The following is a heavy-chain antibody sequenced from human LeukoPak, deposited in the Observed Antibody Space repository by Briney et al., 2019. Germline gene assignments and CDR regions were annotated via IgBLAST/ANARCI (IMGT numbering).Heavy chain of an antibody. Sequence: GGSLRLSCAASGFTFSNAWMSWVRQAPGKGLEWVGRIKSKTDGGTTDYAAPVKGRFTISRDDSKNTLYLQMNSLKTEDTAVYYCTTDLIWYIAVAEIKYFDYWGQGTLVTVSS. J-gene: IGHJ4*02. CDR1: GFTFSNAW. CDR3: TTDLIWYIAVAEIKYFDY. V-gene: IGHV3-15*01. CDR2: IKSKTDGGTT. D-gene: IGHD6-19*01.